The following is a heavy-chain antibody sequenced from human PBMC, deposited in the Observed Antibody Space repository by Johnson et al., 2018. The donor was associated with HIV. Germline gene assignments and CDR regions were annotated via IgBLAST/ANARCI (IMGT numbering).Heavy chain of an antibody. J-gene: IGHJ3*02. CDR3: AKDTVWSSGYYGGAFDI. V-gene: IGHV3-48*03. CDR2: ISSSGSTI. CDR1: RFIFSSYA. D-gene: IGHD3-22*01. Sequence: MQLVESGGGLVQPGGFLRLSCAASRFIFSSYAMHWVRQAPGKGLEWVSYISSSGSTIYYADSVTGRFTISGDNSKNTLSLQMNSLRAEDTAVYYCAKDTVWSSGYYGGAFDIWGQGTMVTVSS.